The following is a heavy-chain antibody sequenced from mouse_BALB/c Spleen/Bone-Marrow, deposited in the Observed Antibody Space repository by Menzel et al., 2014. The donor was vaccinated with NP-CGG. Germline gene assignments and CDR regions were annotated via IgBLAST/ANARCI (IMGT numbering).Heavy chain of an antibody. J-gene: IGHJ4*01. V-gene: IGHV2-3*01. D-gene: IGHD3-2*01. CDR2: IWGDGST. Sequence: QVQLQQSGPGLVAPSQSLSITCTVSGFSLTSYGVSWVRQPPGKGLEWLGVIWGDGSTNYHSALISRLSISKDISKSQVFLKLNSLQTDDSATYYCAKTARDYGMDYWGQGTSVTVSS. CDR1: GFSLTSYG. CDR3: AKTARDYGMDY.